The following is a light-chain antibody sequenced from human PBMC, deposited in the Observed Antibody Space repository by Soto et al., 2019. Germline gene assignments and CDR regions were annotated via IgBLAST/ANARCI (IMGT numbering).Light chain of an antibody. CDR1: QTVTSDY. CDR2: DAS. V-gene: IGKV3D-20*02. Sequence: EIVLTQSPGTLSLSPGERATLSCRASQTVTSDYLAWYQQKPGQAPRLLIYDASTRATGIPARFSGSGSGTDFTLTITSLEPEDFALYYCQQRNNWPPITFGQGTRLEIK. J-gene: IGKJ5*01. CDR3: QQRNNWPPIT.